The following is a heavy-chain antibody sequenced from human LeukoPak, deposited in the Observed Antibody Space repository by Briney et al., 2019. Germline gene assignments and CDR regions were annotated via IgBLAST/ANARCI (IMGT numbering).Heavy chain of an antibody. CDR3: AREHYGDYVGPTDYYYGMDG. D-gene: IGHD4-17*01. CDR1: GYTFTGYY. J-gene: IGHJ6*02. V-gene: IGHV1-18*04. CDR2: ISAYNGNT. Sequence: ASVKVSCKASGYTFTGYYMHWVRQAPGQGLEWMGWISAYNGNTNYAQKHQGRVTMTTDTSTSTAYMELRSLRSDATAVYYCAREHYGDYVGPTDYYYGMDGWGQGTTVTVSS.